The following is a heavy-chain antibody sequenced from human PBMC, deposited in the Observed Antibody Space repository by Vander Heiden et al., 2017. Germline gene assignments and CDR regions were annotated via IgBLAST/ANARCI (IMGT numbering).Heavy chain of an antibody. CDR1: GFSLTPPGVG. J-gene: IGHJ4*02. CDR2: IYWDDDK. CDR3: AHRLYDGNPYDY. D-gene: IGHD5-12*01. Sequence: QITLKESGPTLVKPTQTLTLTSSFSGFSLTPPGVGVGWIRQPPGKALEWLALIYWDDDKRYSPSLKSRLTITKDTSKNHVVLTMTNMDPVDTATYYCAHRLYDGNPYDYWGQGTLVTVSS. V-gene: IGHV2-5*02.